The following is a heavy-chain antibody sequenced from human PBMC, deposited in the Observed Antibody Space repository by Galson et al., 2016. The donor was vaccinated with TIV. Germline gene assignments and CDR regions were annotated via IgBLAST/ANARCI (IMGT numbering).Heavy chain of an antibody. CDR3: ARLDAISAWLDT. CDR1: GGASSTTHF. V-gene: IGHV4-39*02. CDR2: VYYNGVT. D-gene: IGHD3/OR15-3a*01. J-gene: IGHJ5*02. Sequence: SETLSLTCSVSGGASSTTHFWGWIRQAPGKGLEWIGGVYYNGVTYYNPSLKSRVIISVDTSKGHFSLTLTSVTAADTAVYYCARLDAISAWLDTWGQGAPVTVSS.